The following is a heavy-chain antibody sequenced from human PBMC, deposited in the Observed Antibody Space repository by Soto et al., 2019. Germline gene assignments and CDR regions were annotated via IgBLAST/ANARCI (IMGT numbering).Heavy chain of an antibody. Sequence: EVQLVESGGGIVQPGGSLRLSCAASGFTFSSYWMHWVRQAPGKGLVWVSRINSDGSRTSYADSAKGRFTISRDNAKKRVYLQMNSLRAEDTAVYYCARGDGDYYDGNGYLGRHWGQGTLVTVSS. V-gene: IGHV3-74*01. CDR1: GFTFSSYW. J-gene: IGHJ4*02. CDR2: INSDGSRT. CDR3: ARGDGDYYDGNGYLGRH. D-gene: IGHD3-22*01.